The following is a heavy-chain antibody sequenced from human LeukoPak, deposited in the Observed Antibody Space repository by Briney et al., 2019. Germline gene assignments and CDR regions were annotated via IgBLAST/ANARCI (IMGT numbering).Heavy chain of an antibody. Sequence: GGSLRLSCAASGFTFSSYSMNWVRQAPGRGLEWVSSISSSSSYIYYADSVKGRFTISRDNAKNSLYLQMNSLRAEDTAVYYCARDCSSTSCYALMGMFYWGQGTLVTVSS. V-gene: IGHV3-21*01. CDR2: ISSSSSYI. CDR1: GFTFSSYS. J-gene: IGHJ4*02. CDR3: ARDCSSTSCYALMGMFY. D-gene: IGHD2-2*01.